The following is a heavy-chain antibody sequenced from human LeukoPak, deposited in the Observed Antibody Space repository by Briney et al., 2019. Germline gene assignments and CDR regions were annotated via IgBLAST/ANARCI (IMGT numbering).Heavy chain of an antibody. J-gene: IGHJ4*02. V-gene: IGHV1-18*01. CDR1: GYTFTSYG. D-gene: IGHD3-22*01. CDR3: ARAPIYYDSSGYYEYYFDY. Sequence: ASAKVSCKASGYTFTSYGISWVRQAPGQGLEWMGWISAYNGNTNYAQKLQGRVTMTTDTSTSTAYMELRSLRSDDTAVYYCARAPIYYDSSGYYEYYFDYWGQGTLVTVSS. CDR2: ISAYNGNT.